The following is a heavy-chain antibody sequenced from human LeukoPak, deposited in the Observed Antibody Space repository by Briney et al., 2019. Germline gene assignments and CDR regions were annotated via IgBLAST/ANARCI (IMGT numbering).Heavy chain of an antibody. V-gene: IGHV4-59*01. CDR2: IYYSGST. J-gene: IGHJ4*02. Sequence: SETLSLTCTVSGGSISSYYWSWIRQPPGKGLEWIGYIYYSGSTNYNPSLKSRVTISVDTSKNQFSLKLSSVTAADTAVYYCASGYSSGWYPYWGQGTLVTVSS. CDR1: GGSISSYY. D-gene: IGHD6-19*01. CDR3: ASGYSSGWYPY.